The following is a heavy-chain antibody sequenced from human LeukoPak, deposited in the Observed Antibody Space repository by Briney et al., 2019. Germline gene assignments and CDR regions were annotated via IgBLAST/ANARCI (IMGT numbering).Heavy chain of an antibody. D-gene: IGHD2-2*01. CDR1: GGSVSSGGDY. Sequence: SETLSLTCAVSGGSVSSGGDYWSWIRQPPGKGLEWIGYIYYSGSTNYNPSLKSPVTISVDTSKSQFSLKLSSVTAADTAVYYCARGPVRDIVVVPAASYYYGMDVWGQGTTVTVSS. V-gene: IGHV4-61*08. CDR2: IYYSGST. CDR3: ARGPVRDIVVVPAASYYYGMDV. J-gene: IGHJ6*02.